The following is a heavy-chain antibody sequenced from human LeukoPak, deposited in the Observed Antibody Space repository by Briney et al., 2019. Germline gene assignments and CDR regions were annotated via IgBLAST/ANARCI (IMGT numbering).Heavy chain of an antibody. CDR1: GGSISSGDYY. V-gene: IGHV4-61*08. CDR3: ARALSYSSGWYLRLYYFDY. Sequence: SETLSLTCTVSGGSISSGDYYWSWIRQPPGKGLEWIGYIYYSGSTNYNPSLKSRVTISVDTSKNQFSLKLSSVTAADTAVYYCARALSYSSGWYLRLYYFDYWGQGTLVTVSS. J-gene: IGHJ4*02. CDR2: IYYSGST. D-gene: IGHD6-19*01.